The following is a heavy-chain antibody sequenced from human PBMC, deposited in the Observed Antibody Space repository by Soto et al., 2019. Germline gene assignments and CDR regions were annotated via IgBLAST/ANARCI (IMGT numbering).Heavy chain of an antibody. J-gene: IGHJ5*01. CDR3: AGNFGSDDS. CDR2: ISSSGHMT. CDR1: GFGFSFSNYY. D-gene: IGHD3-10*01. V-gene: IGHV3-11*04. Sequence: PGGALRLCCAASGFGFSFSNYYMNWIRQAPGKGLEWVSSISSSGHMTFYAPSVNGRFTISRDNGKNSLYLQMYSLRAEDTGVYFCAGNFGSDDSWGPGTLVTGLL.